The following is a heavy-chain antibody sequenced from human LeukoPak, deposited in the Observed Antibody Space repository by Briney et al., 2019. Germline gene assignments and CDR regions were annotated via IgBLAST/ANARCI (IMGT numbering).Heavy chain of an antibody. CDR1: GFTFSNYA. J-gene: IGHJ6*03. CDR2: ISGSGGST. D-gene: IGHD2-2*01. Sequence: PGGSLRLSCAASGFTFSNYAMTWVRQAPGKGLEWVSGISGSGGSTYYADSVKGRFTISRDNSKNTLYLEMNSLRAEDTAIYYYGKSAPEVPSYFYYYMDVWGKGTTVTVSS. CDR3: GKSAPEVPSYFYYYMDV. V-gene: IGHV3-23*01.